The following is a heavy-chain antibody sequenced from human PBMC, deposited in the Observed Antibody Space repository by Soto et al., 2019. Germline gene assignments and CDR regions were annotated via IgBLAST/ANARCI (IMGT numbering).Heavy chain of an antibody. CDR1: GFTFSNYA. CDR2: RSYDGNYK. V-gene: IGHV3-30-3*01. D-gene: IGHD2-2*01. CDR3: ARDGCVSTSCKDYYYYGMDV. Sequence: GWSLRLSCAASGFTFSNYAMHWVRQAPAKGLEWVAVRSYDGNYKYCAASVKGRVTISRDNSRNTLYLQMNSLRAEDTTVYYCARDGCVSTSCKDYYYYGMDVWGQGTTVTVS. J-gene: IGHJ6*02.